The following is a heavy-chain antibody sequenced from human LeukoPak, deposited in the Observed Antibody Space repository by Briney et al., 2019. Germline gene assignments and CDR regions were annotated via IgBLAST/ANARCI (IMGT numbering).Heavy chain of an antibody. J-gene: IGHJ5*02. CDR1: GFSFSDYN. CDR2: ISSSSSYI. V-gene: IGHV3-21*01. Sequence: GGSLRLSCAASGFSFSDYNMNWVRQAPGKGLEWVSSISSSSSYIYYADSVKGRFTISRDNAKNSLYLQMNSLRAEDTAVYYCARGFKVGATTWFDPWGQGTLVTVSS. CDR3: ARGFKVGATTWFDP. D-gene: IGHD1-26*01.